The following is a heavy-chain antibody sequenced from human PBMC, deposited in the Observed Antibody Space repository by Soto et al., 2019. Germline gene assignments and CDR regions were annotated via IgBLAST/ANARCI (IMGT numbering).Heavy chain of an antibody. CDR2: INPNSGGT. V-gene: IGHV1-2*02. Sequence: PSVKVSCKTSGYTFTGYYMHWVRQAPGQGLEWMGWINPNSGGTNYAQKFQGRVTMTRDTSISTAYMELSRLRSDDTAVYYCARDLYNWNDVAFGYWGQGTLVTVSS. J-gene: IGHJ4*02. CDR1: GYTFTGYY. CDR3: ARDLYNWNDVAFGY. D-gene: IGHD1-20*01.